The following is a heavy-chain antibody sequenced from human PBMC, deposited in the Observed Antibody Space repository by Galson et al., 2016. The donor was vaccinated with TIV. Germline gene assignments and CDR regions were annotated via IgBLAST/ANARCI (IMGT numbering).Heavy chain of an antibody. CDR1: GYTFTTHA. J-gene: IGHJ4*02. Sequence: SVKVSCKASGYTFTTHALHWVRQAPGQRPEWMGWIHAGNGDTTYSQRFQGRVTFTRDTSASTASMELSSLTYEDTAVYYCARPPDCGDYYHKYDSWGQGTLVTVSS. V-gene: IGHV1-3*01. D-gene: IGHD3-22*01. CDR2: IHAGNGDT. CDR3: ARPPDCGDYYHKYDS.